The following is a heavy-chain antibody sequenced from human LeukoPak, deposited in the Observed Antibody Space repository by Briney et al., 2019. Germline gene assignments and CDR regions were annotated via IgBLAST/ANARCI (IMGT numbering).Heavy chain of an antibody. CDR2: INHGGENT. J-gene: IGHJ3*01. V-gene: IGHV3-23*01. CDR1: VFRFSDYA. CDR3: AKDLWKVTGGFDV. Sequence: QPGGSLRLSCAASVFRFSDYAMNWLRQAPGKGLEWVSGINHGGENTYYADSVKGRFTISRDNSRNTFDLQMNGLRADDTALYYCAKDLWKVTGGFDVWGQGAMVTVSS. D-gene: IGHD1-1*01.